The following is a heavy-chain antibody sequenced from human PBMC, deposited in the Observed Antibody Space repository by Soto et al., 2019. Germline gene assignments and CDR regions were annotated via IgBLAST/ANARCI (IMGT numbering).Heavy chain of an antibody. J-gene: IGHJ5*02. CDR2: IIPIFGTA. CDR1: GGTFSSYA. Sequence: QVQLVQSGAEVKKPGSSVKVSCKASGGTFSSYAISWVRQAPGQGLEWMGGIIPIFGTANYAQKFQVRVTITADESTSTAYRELSSLRSEDTAVYYCARGRPTAFGGGYSSSRPRFGTCGQGTLVTVSS. D-gene: IGHD6-13*01. V-gene: IGHV1-69*01. CDR3: ARGRPTAFGGGYSSSRPRFGT.